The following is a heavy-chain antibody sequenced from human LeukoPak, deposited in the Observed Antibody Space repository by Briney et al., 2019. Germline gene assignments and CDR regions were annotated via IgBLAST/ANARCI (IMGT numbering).Heavy chain of an antibody. CDR3: EVRGSSPPGGYHYYMDV. Sequence: ASVKVSCKASGYTFTGYYMHWVRQAPGQGLEWMGWINTNTGNPTYAQGFTGRFVFSLDTSVSTAYLQISSLKAEDTAVYYCEVRGSSPPGGYHYYMDVWGKGTTVTVSS. CDR2: INTNTGNP. V-gene: IGHV7-4-1*02. CDR1: GYTFTGYY. D-gene: IGHD3-16*02. J-gene: IGHJ6*03.